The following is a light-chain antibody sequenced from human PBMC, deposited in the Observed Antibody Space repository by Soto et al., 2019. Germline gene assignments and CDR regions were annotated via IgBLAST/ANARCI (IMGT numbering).Light chain of an antibody. V-gene: IGLV1-47*01. J-gene: IGLJ2*01. CDR2: RNN. Sequence: QSVLTQPHSASGTPGQRVTISCSGSSSNIGSNYVYWYQQLPGTAPKLLIYRNNQRPSGVPDRFSGSKSGTSASLAISGLRSEDEAAYYCAAWDDSLSVVVFGGGTKLTVL. CDR1: SSNIGSNY. CDR3: AAWDDSLSVVV.